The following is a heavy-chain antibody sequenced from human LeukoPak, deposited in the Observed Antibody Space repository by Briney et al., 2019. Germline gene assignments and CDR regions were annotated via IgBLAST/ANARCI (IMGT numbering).Heavy chain of an antibody. CDR1: GFTFSSYS. CDR3: ARVLRYCSGGNCYSGGLGYMDV. D-gene: IGHD2-15*01. V-gene: IGHV3-48*04. CDR2: ISTSGATI. Sequence: GGSLRLSCAASGFTFSSYSMNWVRQAPGKGLEWLSYISTSGATIHYADSVKGRFTISRENAKNSLFLQMNSLRAEDTAVYYCARVLRYCSGGNCYSGGLGYMDVWGKGTTVTISS. J-gene: IGHJ6*03.